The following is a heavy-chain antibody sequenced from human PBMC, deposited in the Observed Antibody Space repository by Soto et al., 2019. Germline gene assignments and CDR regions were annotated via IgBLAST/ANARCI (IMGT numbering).Heavy chain of an antibody. D-gene: IGHD2-15*01. Sequence: GGSLRLSCAASGFTFSSYGMHWVRQAPGKGLEWVAVISYDGSNKYYADSVKGRFTISRDNSKNTLDLQMNSLRAEDTAVYYCAKALGYCSGGSCPRGKYYYYGMDVWGQGTTVTVSS. V-gene: IGHV3-30*18. J-gene: IGHJ6*02. CDR2: ISYDGSNK. CDR3: AKALGYCSGGSCPRGKYYYYGMDV. CDR1: GFTFSSYG.